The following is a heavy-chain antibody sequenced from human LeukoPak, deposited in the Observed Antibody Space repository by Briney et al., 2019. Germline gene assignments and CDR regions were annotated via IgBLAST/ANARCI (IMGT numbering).Heavy chain of an antibody. CDR2: IYFSGST. V-gene: IGHV4-31*03. D-gene: IGHD7-27*01. J-gene: IGHJ3*02. CDR3: ARNILGSDTFDI. Sequence: KASETLSLTCTVSGGSISSGGHYWSWIRQHPGRGLEWIGYIYFSGSTYYNPSLKSRVTIPLDTSKNQFSLKLNSVTAADTAIYYCARNILGSDTFDIWGQGTLVTVSS. CDR1: GGSISSGGHY.